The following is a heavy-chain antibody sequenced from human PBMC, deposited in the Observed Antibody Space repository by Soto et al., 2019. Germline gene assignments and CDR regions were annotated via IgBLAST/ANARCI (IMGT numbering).Heavy chain of an antibody. V-gene: IGHV1-8*01. CDR2: MNPNSGNT. CDR3: ARWPDGYYYYGMDV. J-gene: IGHJ6*02. CDR1: GYTFTSYD. Sequence: QVQLVQSGAEVKKPGASVKVSCKASGYTFTSYDINWVRQATGQGLEWMGWMNPNSGNTGYAQKFQGSDTMTRNTSISTAYMELSSLRSEDTAVYYCARWPDGYYYYGMDVWGQGTKVTVSS.